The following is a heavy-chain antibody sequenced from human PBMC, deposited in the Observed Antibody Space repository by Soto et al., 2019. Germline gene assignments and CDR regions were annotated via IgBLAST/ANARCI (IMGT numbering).Heavy chain of an antibody. CDR3: AKDRGSGSTSWYNGWFDP. CDR1: GFTFSSYA. D-gene: IGHD2-2*02. V-gene: IGHV3-23*01. J-gene: IGHJ5*02. CDR2: FSGGGGST. Sequence: GGALRLSCVASGFTFSSYALTWGRQAPGEGVEWVSAFSGGGGSTYYADSVKGRFTISRDNSKNTLYLQMNSLRAEDTAVYYCAKDRGSGSTSWYNGWFDPWGQGTLVTVSS.